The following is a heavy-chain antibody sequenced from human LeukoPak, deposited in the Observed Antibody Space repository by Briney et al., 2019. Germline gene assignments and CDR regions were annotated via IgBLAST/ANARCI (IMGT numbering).Heavy chain of an antibody. D-gene: IGHD5-24*01. J-gene: IGHJ4*02. Sequence: GASVKVSCKASGYTFTSYDINWVRQAPGQGLEWMGWINPNSGGTNYAQKFQGRVTMTRDTSISTAYMELSRLRSDDTAVYYCARVVEGDYSDYWGQGALVTVSS. V-gene: IGHV1-2*02. CDR1: GYTFTSYD. CDR3: ARVVEGDYSDY. CDR2: INPNSGGT.